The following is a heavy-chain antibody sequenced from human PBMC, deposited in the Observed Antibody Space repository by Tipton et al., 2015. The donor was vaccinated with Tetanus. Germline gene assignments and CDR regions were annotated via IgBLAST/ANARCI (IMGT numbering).Heavy chain of an antibody. CDR2: VSLSGDAS. J-gene: IGHJ4*02. V-gene: IGHV3-23*01. D-gene: IGHD1-26*01. Sequence: GSLRLSCAASGFTFSSHTMSWVRQAPGKGLEWVSAVSLSGDASFYADSVRGRFSISRDNSQSTLYLQMNSLRAEDSAVYYCASRGAYVGSYGSPLDYWGQGALVTVSS. CDR1: GFTFSSHT. CDR3: ASRGAYVGSYGSPLDY.